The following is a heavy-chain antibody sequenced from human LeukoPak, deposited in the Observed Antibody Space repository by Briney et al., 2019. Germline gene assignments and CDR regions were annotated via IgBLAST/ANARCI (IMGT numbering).Heavy chain of an antibody. V-gene: IGHV1-2*02. CDR1: GYTFTDYY. Sequence: ASVKVSCKASGYTFTDYYMHWVRQAPGQGLEWMGWINPNRDGTNYAQKFQGRVTMTRDTSISTAYMELSRLRSDDTAVYYCARDSVVVIGFDYWGQGTLVTVSS. D-gene: IGHD3-22*01. CDR3: ARDSVVVIGFDY. CDR2: INPNRDGT. J-gene: IGHJ4*02.